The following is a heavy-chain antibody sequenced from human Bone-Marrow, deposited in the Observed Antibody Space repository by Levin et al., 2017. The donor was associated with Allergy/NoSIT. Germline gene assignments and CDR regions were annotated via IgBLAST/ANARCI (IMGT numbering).Heavy chain of an antibody. CDR1: GGSISSYY. CDR2: IYYSGST. V-gene: IGHV4-59*08. CDR3: ARHMYCSGGSCYRAVDY. J-gene: IGHJ4*02. Sequence: ESLKISCTVSGGSISSYYWSWIRQPPGKGLEWIGYIYYSGSTNYNPSLKSRVTISVDTSKNQFSLKLSSVTAADTAVYYCARHMYCSGGSCYRAVDYWGQGTLVTVSS. D-gene: IGHD2-15*01.